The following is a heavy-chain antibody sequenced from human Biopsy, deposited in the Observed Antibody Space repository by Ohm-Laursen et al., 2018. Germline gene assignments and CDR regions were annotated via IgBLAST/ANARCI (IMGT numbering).Heavy chain of an antibody. Sequence: ASVKASCKLSDYTFYSYGITWGRRAPGQGLGWVWWITADEKNSAPKFQGRVTMTTDMSTSTAYMELRGLKSDDTAVYYCARVFGGAYYSYAFDIWGQGTLVIVSS. CDR2: ITADEK. CDR3: ARVFGGAYYSYAFDI. CDR1: DYTFYSYG. V-gene: IGHV1-18*04. J-gene: IGHJ3*02. D-gene: IGHD1-26*01.